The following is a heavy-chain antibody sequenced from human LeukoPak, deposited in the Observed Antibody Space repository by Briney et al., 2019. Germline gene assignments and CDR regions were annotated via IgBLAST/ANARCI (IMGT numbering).Heavy chain of an antibody. CDR3: AKRGVVIRVILVGFHKEAYFFDS. CDR2: ISDSGGRT. V-gene: IGHV3-23*01. Sequence: GGSLRLSCAVSGITLSNYGMSWVRQAPGKGLEWVAGISDSGGRTNYADSVKGRFTISRDNTKNTLYLQMNSLRAEDTAVYFCAKRGVVIRVILVGFHKEAYFFDSWGQGALVTVSS. D-gene: IGHD3-22*01. CDR1: GITLSNYG. J-gene: IGHJ4*02.